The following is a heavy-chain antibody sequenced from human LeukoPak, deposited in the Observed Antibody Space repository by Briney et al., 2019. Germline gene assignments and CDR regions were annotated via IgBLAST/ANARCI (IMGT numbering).Heavy chain of an antibody. CDR3: ARGRVIAVAGTGYFQH. CDR1: GFTFSNYG. Sequence: GGSLRLSCAASGFTFSNYGLSWVRQAPGKGLEWVSGITGSGGSTYYADSVKGRFTISRDNSKNTLYLQMNSLRAEDTAVYYCARGRVIAVAGTGYFQHWGQGTLVTVSS. D-gene: IGHD6-19*01. J-gene: IGHJ1*01. V-gene: IGHV3-23*01. CDR2: ITGSGGST.